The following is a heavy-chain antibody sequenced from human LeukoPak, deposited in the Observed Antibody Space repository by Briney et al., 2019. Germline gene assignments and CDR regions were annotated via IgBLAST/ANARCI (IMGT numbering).Heavy chain of an antibody. CDR3: MTPELH. Sequence: SETLSLTCTISGGSIRSATGYWAWIRQTSGKGLEWIGTIYHSGSTWYNPSLRSRVTVSVGSSNAQFSLKQKSVTAADTAVYYCMTPELHWGQGTLVTVSS. V-gene: IGHV4-39*01. CDR2: IYHSGST. D-gene: IGHD1-7*01. J-gene: IGHJ4*02. CDR1: GGSIRSATGY.